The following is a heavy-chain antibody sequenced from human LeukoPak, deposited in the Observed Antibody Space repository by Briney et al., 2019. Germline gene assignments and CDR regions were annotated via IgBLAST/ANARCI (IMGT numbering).Heavy chain of an antibody. Sequence: GGSLRLSCAVSGFTVSSNYMTWVRQAPGKGLEWVSVIYSDGTTFYADSVKGRFTISRDNSKNTLYLQMNSLRAEDTAVYYCAKFPLYDFWSGFASPEESYFDYWGQGTLVTVSS. D-gene: IGHD3-3*01. V-gene: IGHV3-53*01. CDR1: GFTVSSNY. CDR2: IYSDGTT. CDR3: AKFPLYDFWSGFASPEESYFDY. J-gene: IGHJ4*02.